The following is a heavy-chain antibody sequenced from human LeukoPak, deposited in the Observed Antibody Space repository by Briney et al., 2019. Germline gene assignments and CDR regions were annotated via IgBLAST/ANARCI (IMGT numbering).Heavy chain of an antibody. V-gene: IGHV4-39*07. Sequence: SETLSLTCTVSGGSISSSSYYWGWIRQPPGKGLEWIGSIYYSGSTYYNPSLKSRVTISVDTSKSQFSLKLSSVTAADTAVYYCARFGSMGSYYNVETHDAFDIWGQGTMVTVSS. CDR1: GGSISSSSYY. D-gene: IGHD3-10*01. CDR2: IYYSGST. CDR3: ARFGSMGSYYNVETHDAFDI. J-gene: IGHJ3*02.